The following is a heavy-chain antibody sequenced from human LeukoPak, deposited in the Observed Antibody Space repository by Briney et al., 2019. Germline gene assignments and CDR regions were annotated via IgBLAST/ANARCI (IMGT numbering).Heavy chain of an antibody. V-gene: IGHV7-4-1*02. J-gene: IGHJ6*02. CDR2: INTNTGNP. D-gene: IGHD5-18*01. CDR3: ARVPQTYTAVYSGYGMDV. Sequence: ASVKVSCKASGYTFTSYAMNWVRQAPGQGLEWMGWINTNTGNPTYAQGFTGWFVFSLDTSVSTAYLQISSLKAEDTAVYYCARVPQTYTAVYSGYGMDVWGQGTTVTVSS. CDR1: GYTFTSYA.